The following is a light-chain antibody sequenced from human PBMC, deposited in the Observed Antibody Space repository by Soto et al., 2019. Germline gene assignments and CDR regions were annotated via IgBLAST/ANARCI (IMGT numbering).Light chain of an antibody. V-gene: IGLV2-11*01. CDR2: DVS. CDR1: SSDVGGYNY. Sequence: QSALTQPRSVSGYPGQSVTISCTGSSSDVGGYNYVSWYQQHPGKAPKLMIYDVSKRPSGVPDRFSGSKSGNTASLTISGLQAEDEADYYCCSYAVTYYVFGTGTKLTVL. CDR3: CSYAVTYYV. J-gene: IGLJ1*01.